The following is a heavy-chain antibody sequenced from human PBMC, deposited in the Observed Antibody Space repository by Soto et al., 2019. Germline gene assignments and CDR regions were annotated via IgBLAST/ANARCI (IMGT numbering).Heavy chain of an antibody. CDR3: SRVYCSGGSCYAEIPYYYYYYMDV. V-gene: IGHV3-53*04. CDR1: GFTVSSNY. CDR2: IYSGGST. Sequence: EVQLVESGGGLVQPGGSLRLSCAASGFTVSSNYMSWVRQAPGKGLEWVSVIYSGGSTYYADSVKGRFTISRHNSKNTLYHQMNSLIAEDTAVYYCSRVYCSGGSCYAEIPYYYYYYMDVWGKGTTVTVSS. J-gene: IGHJ6*03. D-gene: IGHD2-15*01.